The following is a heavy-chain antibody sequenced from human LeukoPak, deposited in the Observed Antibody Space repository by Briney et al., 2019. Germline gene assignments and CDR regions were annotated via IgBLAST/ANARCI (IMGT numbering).Heavy chain of an antibody. CDR1: GFTFSSYA. Sequence: GGSLRLSCAASGFTFSSYAMSWVRQAPGKGLEWVSAISGSGGSTYYADSVKGRFTISRDNSKNTLYLQMNSLRAEDTAVYYRAKGGMKYQLLTYLDYWGQGTLVTVSS. CDR3: AKGGMKYQLLTYLDY. CDR2: ISGSGGST. V-gene: IGHV3-23*01. J-gene: IGHJ4*02. D-gene: IGHD2-2*01.